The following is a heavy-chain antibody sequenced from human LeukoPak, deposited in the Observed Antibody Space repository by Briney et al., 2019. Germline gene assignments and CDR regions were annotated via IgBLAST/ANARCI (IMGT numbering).Heavy chain of an antibody. CDR2: INPKNGGT. J-gene: IGHJ5*02. CDR3: AKGFEYGWLDP. D-gene: IGHD2-2*01. CDR1: GYSFTDYF. Sequence: ASVKVSCKASGYSFTDYFMHWVRQAPGQGLEWIGWINPKNGGTNYKEKFQGRVIMTRDTSSSTAYMELSRLRSDDTAAYYCAKGFEYGWLDPWGQGTLVIVSS. V-gene: IGHV1-2*02.